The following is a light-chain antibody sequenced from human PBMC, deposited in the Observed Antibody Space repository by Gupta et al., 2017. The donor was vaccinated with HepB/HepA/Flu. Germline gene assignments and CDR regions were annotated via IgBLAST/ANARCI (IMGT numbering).Light chain of an antibody. CDR3: QSADSSCIYRV. J-gene: IGLJ2*01. V-gene: IGLV3-25*03. CDR2: NDS. Sequence: YELTQPPSVLVSQGQTARLTCSEDALHKPYAYWYQQKPGQAPALVLYNDSSRHSGTPAQFAGSSSGTTATLSISGVLAEDEEHYYCQSADSSCIYRVFGGGTKLHVL. CDR1: ALHKPY.